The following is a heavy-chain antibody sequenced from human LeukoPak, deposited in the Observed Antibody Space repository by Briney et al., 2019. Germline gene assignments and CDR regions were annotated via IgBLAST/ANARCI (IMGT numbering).Heavy chain of an antibody. CDR2: IIPIFGTA. D-gene: IGHD1-26*01. Sequence: GASVKVSCEASGGTFRSYAISWVRQAPGQGLEWMGGIIPIFGTANYAQKFQGRVTITTDESTSTAYMELSSLRSEDTAVYYCARDRGSYLSHYFDYWGQGTLVTVSS. V-gene: IGHV1-69*05. J-gene: IGHJ4*02. CDR3: ARDRGSYLSHYFDY. CDR1: GGTFRSYA.